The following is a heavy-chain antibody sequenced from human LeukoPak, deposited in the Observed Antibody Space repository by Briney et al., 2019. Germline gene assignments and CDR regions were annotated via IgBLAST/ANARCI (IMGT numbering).Heavy chain of an antibody. Sequence: GESLKISCKGSGYSFASYWISWVRQMPGKGLEWMGRIDPSDSYTNYSPSFQGHVTISADKSISTAYLQWSSLKASDIAMYYCARQRVYPGYYYGMDVWGQGTTVTVSS. CDR1: GYSFASYW. V-gene: IGHV5-10-1*01. J-gene: IGHJ6*02. D-gene: IGHD5/OR15-5a*01. CDR2: IDPSDSYT. CDR3: ARQRVYPGYYYGMDV.